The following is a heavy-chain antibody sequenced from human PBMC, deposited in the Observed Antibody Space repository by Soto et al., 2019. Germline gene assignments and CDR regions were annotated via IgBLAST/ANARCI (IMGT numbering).Heavy chain of an antibody. V-gene: IGHV1-18*01. CDR3: ARDRGSGSYYARFDY. CDR2: ISPYNHYT. CDR1: GYTFTSYG. D-gene: IGHD1-26*01. Sequence: QVQLVQSGAEVKKPGASVKVSCKASGYTFTSYGISWVRQAPGQGLEWMGWISPYNHYTNYAQKLQGRVTMTTDPSTSTAHMELRSLRSYDTAVYYCARDRGSGSYYARFDYWGQGTLVTVSS. J-gene: IGHJ4*02.